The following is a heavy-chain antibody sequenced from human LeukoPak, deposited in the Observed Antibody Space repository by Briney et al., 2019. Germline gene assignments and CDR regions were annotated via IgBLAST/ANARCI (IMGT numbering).Heavy chain of an antibody. D-gene: IGHD1-26*01. J-gene: IGHJ4*02. CDR1: GFTFSSYW. CDR2: INPDGSVT. V-gene: IGHV3-74*01. CDR3: TREVSGSLYFDY. Sequence: GGSLRLSCAASGFTFSSYWMHWVRHPPGKGLVWVSRINPDGSVTTHADSVEGRFTISRDNAKNTLYLQMNSLRAEDTAVYYCTREVSGSLYFDYWGQGSLVTVSS.